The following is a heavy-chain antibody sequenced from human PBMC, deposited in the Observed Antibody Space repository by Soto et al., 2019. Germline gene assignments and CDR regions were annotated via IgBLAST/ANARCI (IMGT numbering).Heavy chain of an antibody. D-gene: IGHD3-3*01. Sequence: SEALSLTGTVSGAPISITDCSWIRHAPGKGLDPIRYIYYSGSGTYNPSLKSRRTMSADTSNHQSSLKLNSLTAADTAVYYCAREAGGHYDPW. CDR3: AREAGGHYDP. V-gene: IGHV4-59*11. CDR1: GAPISITD. J-gene: IGHJ5*02. CDR2: IYYSGSG.